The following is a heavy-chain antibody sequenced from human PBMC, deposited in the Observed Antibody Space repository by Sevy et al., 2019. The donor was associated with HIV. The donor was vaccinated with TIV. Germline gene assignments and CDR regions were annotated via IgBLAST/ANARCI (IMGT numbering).Heavy chain of an antibody. CDR2: ISAYNGNT. J-gene: IGHJ3*02. D-gene: IGHD4-4*01. CDR1: GYTFTSYG. CDR3: ARDRTLYSNYITDAFDI. Sequence: ASVKVSCKASGYTFTSYGISWVRQAPGQGLEWMGWISAYNGNTNYAQKLQGRVTMTTETSTSTAYMELRSLRSDDTAVYYCARDRTLYSNYITDAFDIWGQGTMVTVSS. V-gene: IGHV1-18*01.